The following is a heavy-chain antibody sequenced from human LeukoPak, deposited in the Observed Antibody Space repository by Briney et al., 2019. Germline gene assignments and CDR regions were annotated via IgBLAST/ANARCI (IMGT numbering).Heavy chain of an antibody. D-gene: IGHD2-2*01. CDR3: AGGVVVPAAIGYYYGMDV. V-gene: IGHV3-53*04. Sequence: GGSLRLSCAASGFTVSSNYMSWVRQAPGEGVEWVSVIYSGGSTYYADSVKGRFTISRHNSKNTLYLQMNSLRAEDTAVYYCAGGVVVPAAIGYYYGMDVWGQGTTVTVSS. CDR1: GFTVSSNY. CDR2: IYSGGST. J-gene: IGHJ6*02.